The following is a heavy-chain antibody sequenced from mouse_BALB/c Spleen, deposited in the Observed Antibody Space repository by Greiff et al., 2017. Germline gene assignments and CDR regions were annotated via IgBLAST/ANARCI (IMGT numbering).Heavy chain of an antibody. J-gene: IGHJ4*01. CDR2: ISYSGST. D-gene: IGHD2-14*01. CDR3: ARYNYRYDVGAMDY. V-gene: IGHV3-8*02. CDR1: GDSITSGY. Sequence: EVQLQQSGPSLVKPSQTLSLTCSVTGDSITSGYWNWIRKFPGNKLEYMGYISYSGSTYYNPSLKSRISITRDTSKNQYYLQLNSVTTEDTATYYCARYNYRYDVGAMDYWGQGTSVTVSS.